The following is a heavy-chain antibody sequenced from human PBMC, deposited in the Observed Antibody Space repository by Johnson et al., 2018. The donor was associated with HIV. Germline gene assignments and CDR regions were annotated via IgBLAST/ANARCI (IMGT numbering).Heavy chain of an antibody. V-gene: IGHV3-30*02. J-gene: IGHJ3*02. CDR3: ARAGARAFDI. CDR2: IRFDGTNK. CDR1: GFTFRSYA. Sequence: QVQLVESGGGVVQPGGSLRLSCSASGFTFRSYAMHWVRQAPGKGLEWVAFIRFDGTNKYYADSVKGRFTISRDNSKNTLYLQMNSLRAEDTAVYYCARAGARAFDIWGQGTMVTVSS. D-gene: IGHD1-26*01.